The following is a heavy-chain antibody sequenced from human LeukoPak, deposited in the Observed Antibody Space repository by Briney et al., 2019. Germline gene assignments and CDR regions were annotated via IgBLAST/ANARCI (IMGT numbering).Heavy chain of an antibody. CDR3: ARVTMVRGNDY. V-gene: IGHV3-21*01. J-gene: IGHJ4*02. Sequence: GGSLRLSCAASGFTLSSYSLNWVRQAPGKGLEWVSSISSSSSYIYYADSVKGRFTISRDNAKNSLYLQMNSLRAEDTAVYYCARVTMVRGNDYWGQGTLVTVSS. D-gene: IGHD3-10*01. CDR1: GFTLSSYS. CDR2: ISSSSSYI.